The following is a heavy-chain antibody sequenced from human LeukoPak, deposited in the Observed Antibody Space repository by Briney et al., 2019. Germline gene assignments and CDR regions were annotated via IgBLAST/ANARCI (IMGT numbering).Heavy chain of an antibody. D-gene: IGHD1-26*01. V-gene: IGHV4-34*01. CDR1: GGSFSGYY. CDR3: ARGGGSYDY. J-gene: IGHJ4*02. Sequence: PSETLSLTCAVYGGSFSGYYWSWIRQPPGKGLEWIGEINHSGSTNYNPSLKSRVTISVDTSKNQFSLKLSSVTAADTAVYYCARGGGSYDYWGQGTLVTVSS. CDR2: INHSGST.